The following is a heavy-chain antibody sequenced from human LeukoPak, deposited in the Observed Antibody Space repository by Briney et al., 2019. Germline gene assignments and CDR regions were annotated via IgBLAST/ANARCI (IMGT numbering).Heavy chain of an antibody. CDR2: IYYSGST. V-gene: IGHV4-59*11. D-gene: IGHD4-23*01. Sequence: SETLSLTCTVSGGSISSHYWSWIRQPPGKGLEWIGYIYYSGSTNYNPSLKSRVTISVDTSKNQFSLKLSSVTAADTAVYYCARVNSDTASIYYYYYMDVWGKGTTVTVSS. CDR1: GGSISSHY. J-gene: IGHJ6*03. CDR3: ARVNSDTASIYYYYYMDV.